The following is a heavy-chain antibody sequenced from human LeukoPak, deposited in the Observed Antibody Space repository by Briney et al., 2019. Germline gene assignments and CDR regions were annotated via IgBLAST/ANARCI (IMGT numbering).Heavy chain of an antibody. CDR2: ISSSGSTI. J-gene: IGHJ5*02. V-gene: IGHV3-48*03. D-gene: IGHD3-22*01. CDR1: GFTFSSYE. CDR3: ATAYYYDSSGYSNWFDP. Sequence: GGSLRLSCAASGFTFSSYEMNWVRQAPGKGLEWVSYISSSGSTIYYADSVKGQFTISRDNAKTSLYLQMNSLRAEDTAVYYCATAYYYDSSGYSNWFDPWGQGTLVTVSS.